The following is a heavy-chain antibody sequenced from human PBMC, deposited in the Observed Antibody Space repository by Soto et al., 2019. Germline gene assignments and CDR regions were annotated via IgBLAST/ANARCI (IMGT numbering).Heavy chain of an antibody. D-gene: IGHD6-19*01. CDR2: INPNSGGT. CDR1: GYTFTGYY. J-gene: IGHJ4*02. CDR3: ARDVGVGYSSGIDY. V-gene: IGHV1-2*04. Sequence: QVQLVQSGAEVKKPGASVKVSCKASGYTFTGYYMHWVRQAPGQGLEWMGWINPNSGGTNYAQKFEGWVTMTRDTSISTAYMELSRLRSDDTAVYYCARDVGVGYSSGIDYWGQGTLVTVSS.